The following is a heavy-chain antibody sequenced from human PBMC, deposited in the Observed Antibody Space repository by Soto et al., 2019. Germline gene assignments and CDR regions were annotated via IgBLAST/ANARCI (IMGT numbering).Heavy chain of an antibody. D-gene: IGHD3-3*01. CDR1: GFTFGSYS. V-gene: IGHV3-48*01. J-gene: IGHJ4*02. CDR2: ISSSSSTI. Sequence: GGSLRLSCAASGFTFGSYSMNWVRQAPGKGLEWVSYISSSSSTIYYADSVKGRFTISRDNAKNSLYLQMNSLRAEDTAVYYCARDGAPLEWFSLHFDYWGQGTLVTVSS. CDR3: ARDGAPLEWFSLHFDY.